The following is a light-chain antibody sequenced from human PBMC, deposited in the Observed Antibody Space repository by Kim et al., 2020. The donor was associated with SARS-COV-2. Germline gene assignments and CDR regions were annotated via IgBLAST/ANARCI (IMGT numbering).Light chain of an antibody. Sequence: QSALTQPASLSASPGQSITISCTGSSSDIGGHNYVSWYQQHPGKGPKLIIYDVTDRPSGVSNRFSGSKSGNTASLTISGLQTEDDADYYCSSFTSTSTLVLFGGGTKLTVL. J-gene: IGLJ3*02. CDR1: SSDIGGHNY. CDR2: DVT. CDR3: SSFTSTSTLVL. V-gene: IGLV2-14*03.